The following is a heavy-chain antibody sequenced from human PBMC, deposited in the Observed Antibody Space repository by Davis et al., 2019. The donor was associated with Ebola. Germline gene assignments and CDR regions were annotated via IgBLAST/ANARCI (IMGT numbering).Heavy chain of an antibody. CDR1: GGSISSSSYY. CDR2: IYYSGST. Sequence: MPGGSLRLSCTVSGGSISSSSYYWGWIRQPPGKGLAWLGSIYYSGSTYYNPSLKSRVTISVDTSKNQFSLKLSSVTAADTAVYYCASRQAAPDRGPWFDPWGQGTLVTVSS. CDR3: ASRQAAPDRGPWFDP. J-gene: IGHJ5*02. V-gene: IGHV4-39*01. D-gene: IGHD6-13*01.